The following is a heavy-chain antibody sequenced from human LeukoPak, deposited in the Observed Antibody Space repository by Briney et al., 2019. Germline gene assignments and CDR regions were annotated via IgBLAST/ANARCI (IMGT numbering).Heavy chain of an antibody. CDR2: IWSDGSNK. D-gene: IGHD3-10*01. CDR3: VRASGSFDY. V-gene: IGHV3-33*01. J-gene: IGHJ4*02. Sequence: EWVAVIWSDGSNKSYADSVKGRFTISRDNSKKTLYLQMNSLRVEDTAVYYCVRASGSFDYWGQGTLVTVSS.